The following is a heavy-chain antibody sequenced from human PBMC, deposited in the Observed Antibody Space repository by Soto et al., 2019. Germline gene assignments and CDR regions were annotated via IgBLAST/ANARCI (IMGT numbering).Heavy chain of an antibody. Sequence: SETLSLTCTFSGCSISSYYWSWIRQPPGKGLEWIGYIYYSGSTNYNPSLKSRVTMTRDTSISTAYMELIRLRSDDTAVYYCARDARGDEAPMDYWGQGTLVTVSS. CDR2: IYYSGST. CDR1: GCSISSYY. CDR3: ARDARGDEAPMDY. J-gene: IGHJ4*02. V-gene: IGHV4-59*01. D-gene: IGHD3-10*01.